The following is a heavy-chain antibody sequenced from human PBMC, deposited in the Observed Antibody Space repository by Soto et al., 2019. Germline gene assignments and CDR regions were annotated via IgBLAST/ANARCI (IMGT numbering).Heavy chain of an antibody. CDR3: LRPTRTQRSVLDF. J-gene: IGHJ1*01. CDR1: GYTFTNWW. CDR2: IYPGDSAT. V-gene: IGHV5-51*01. D-gene: IGHD3-10*02. Sequence: ESLKISCEASGYTFTNWWIGWVRQMPGKGLEWMAIIYPGDSATRYSPSFKGQVTISADKSSSTAYLQWNSLKASDTAMYFCLRPTRTQRSVLDFWAQGSQVTVSS.